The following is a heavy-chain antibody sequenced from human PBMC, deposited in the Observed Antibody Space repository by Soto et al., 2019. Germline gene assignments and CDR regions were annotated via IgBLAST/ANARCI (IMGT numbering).Heavy chain of an antibody. CDR1: GFTFGDSY. CDR3: VRGGGGGLFDP. Sequence: PGGSLRLSCAGSGFTFGDSYMSWIRQAPGKGLEWLSYISPGSRYPAYADSVKGRFTISRDNARRSLYLQMMSLTAEDTAIYYCVRGGGGGLFDPWGQGTMVTVSS. J-gene: IGHJ5*02. CDR2: ISPGSRYP. D-gene: IGHD2-15*01. V-gene: IGHV3-11*06.